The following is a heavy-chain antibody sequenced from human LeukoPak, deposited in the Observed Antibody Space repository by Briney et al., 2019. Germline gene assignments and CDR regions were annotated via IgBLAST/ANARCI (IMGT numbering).Heavy chain of an antibody. Sequence: KASETLSLTCTVSGDSISSYYWSWIRQPPGKGLEWIGFVYYSGSTYNNPSLKSRVTISVDTSKNQVSLKLSSVTAADTAVYYCARQRAGYTTGWYSFDYWGQGTRVTVSS. J-gene: IGHJ4*02. V-gene: IGHV4-59*08. CDR2: VYYSGST. D-gene: IGHD6-19*01. CDR3: ARQRAGYTTGWYSFDY. CDR1: GDSISSYY.